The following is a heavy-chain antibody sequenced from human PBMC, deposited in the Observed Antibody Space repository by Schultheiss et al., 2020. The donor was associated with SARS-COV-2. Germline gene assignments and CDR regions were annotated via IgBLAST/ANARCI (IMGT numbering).Heavy chain of an antibody. D-gene: IGHD3-16*02. CDR2: ISSSSSYI. V-gene: IGHV3-21*01. Sequence: GGSLRLSCAASGFTFSSYSMNWVRQAPGKGLEWVSSISSSSSYIYYADSVKGRFTISRDNAKNSLYLQMNSLRAEDTAVYYCARDIDDYVWGSYRSEGDHWGQGTLVTVSS. CDR3: ARDIDDYVWGSYRSEGDH. CDR1: GFTFSSYS. J-gene: IGHJ4*02.